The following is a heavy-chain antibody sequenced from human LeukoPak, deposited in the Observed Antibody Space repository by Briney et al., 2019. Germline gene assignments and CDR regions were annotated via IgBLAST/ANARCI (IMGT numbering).Heavy chain of an antibody. Sequence: SGPTLANPTQPLTLTCTFSGFSRRSSGVGGGWIRQPPGKALEWLTLINWDDDKRYCPSLKSRLTITKDTSKNNVVLTMTNMGPVDTASYYFAYSRLWSDPPGYFAYWGQGTLVTVSS. CDR2: INWDDDK. CDR1: GFSRRSSGVG. J-gene: IGHJ4*02. CDR3: AYSRLWSDPPGYFAY. V-gene: IGHV2-5*02. D-gene: IGHD3-10*01.